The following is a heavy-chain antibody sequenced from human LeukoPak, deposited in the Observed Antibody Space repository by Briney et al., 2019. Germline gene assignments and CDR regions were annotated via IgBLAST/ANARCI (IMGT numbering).Heavy chain of an antibody. CDR1: GFTVSSNY. CDR2: IYSGGST. J-gene: IGHJ4*01. V-gene: IGHV3-66*01. D-gene: IGHD1-1*01. CDR3: ANVAVRTGTNYY. Sequence: PGGSLRLSCAASGFTVSSNYMSWVRQAPGKGLEWVSIIYSGGSTFYADSVKGRFTISRDNSKNTLYLQMNSLRAEDTAVYYCANVAVRTGTNYYWCHDTLVTVA.